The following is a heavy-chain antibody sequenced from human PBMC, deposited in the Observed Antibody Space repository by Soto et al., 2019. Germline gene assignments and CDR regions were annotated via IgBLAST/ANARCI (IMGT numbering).Heavy chain of an antibody. Sequence: GGSLRLSCAASGFTFSSYAMSWVRQAPGKGLEWVSAISGSGGSTYYADSVKGRFTISRDNSKNTLYLQMNSLRAEDTAVYYCVYDFWSGYYEGNWFDPWGQGTLVTVSS. V-gene: IGHV3-23*01. D-gene: IGHD3-3*01. CDR3: VYDFWSGYYEGNWFDP. CDR1: GFTFSSYA. CDR2: ISGSGGST. J-gene: IGHJ5*02.